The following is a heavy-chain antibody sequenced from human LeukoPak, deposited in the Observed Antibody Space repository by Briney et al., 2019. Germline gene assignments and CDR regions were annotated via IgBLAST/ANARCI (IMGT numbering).Heavy chain of an antibody. J-gene: IGHJ3*02. Sequence: PSETLSLTCTVSGGSISSSSYYWGWIRQPPGKGLEWIGSIYYSGSTNYNPSLKSRVTISVDTSKNQFSLKLSSVTAADTAVYYCARLVGYCSSTSCYRPFDIWGQGTMVTVSS. CDR3: ARLVGYCSSTSCYRPFDI. V-gene: IGHV4-39*07. CDR1: GGSISSSSYY. D-gene: IGHD2-2*01. CDR2: IYYSGST.